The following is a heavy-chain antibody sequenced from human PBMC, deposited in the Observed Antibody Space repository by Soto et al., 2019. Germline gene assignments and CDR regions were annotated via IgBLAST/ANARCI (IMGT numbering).Heavy chain of an antibody. CDR3: AKDRDYPRDYFHY. V-gene: IGHV3-23*01. CDR1: GFTLGRSG. D-gene: IGHD3-10*01. Sequence: PGGSLRLSFAASGFTLGRSGISWVRQAPGKGLEWVSAVSPNGQGIYYADSVRGRFTISRDFSKNTVFLHMDSLRAEDTAVYYCAKDRDYPRDYFHYWGQGTLVTVSS. CDR2: VSPNGQGI. J-gene: IGHJ4*02.